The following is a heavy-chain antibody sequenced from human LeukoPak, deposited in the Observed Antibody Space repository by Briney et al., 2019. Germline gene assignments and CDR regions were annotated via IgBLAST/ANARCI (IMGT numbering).Heavy chain of an antibody. CDR3: ARGGSPPHAFDI. Sequence: GGSLRLSCAASGFTFSSYAMHWVRQAPGKGLEWVAVISYDGSNKYYADSVKGRFTISRDNSKNTLYLQMNSLRAEDTAVYYCARGGSPPHAFDIWGQGTMVTVSS. J-gene: IGHJ3*02. D-gene: IGHD3-16*01. V-gene: IGHV3-30*04. CDR1: GFTFSSYA. CDR2: ISYDGSNK.